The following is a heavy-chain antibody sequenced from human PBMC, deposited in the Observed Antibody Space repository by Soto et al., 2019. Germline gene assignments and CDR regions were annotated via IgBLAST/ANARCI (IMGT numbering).Heavy chain of an antibody. J-gene: IGHJ4*02. D-gene: IGHD6-6*01. V-gene: IGHV3-7*01. CDR3: AQLKLG. CDR2: IKEDGSER. Sequence: GGSLRLSCAASGFIFSSYWMSWVRQAPGKGLKWVANIKEDGSERYYVDSVKGRFTISRDNAKNSVYLQMNSLRAEDTAVYYCAQLKLGWGQGTLVTVSS. CDR1: GFIFSSYW.